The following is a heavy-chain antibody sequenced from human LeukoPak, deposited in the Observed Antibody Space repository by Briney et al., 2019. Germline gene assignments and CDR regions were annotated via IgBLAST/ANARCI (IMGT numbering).Heavy chain of an antibody. CDR3: ASSSLGYCSSTSCYRYYYMDV. D-gene: IGHD2-2*01. J-gene: IGHJ6*03. Sequence: SETLSLTCTVSGGSISSYYWSWIRQPPGKGLEWIGYIYYSGSTNYNPSLKSRVTISVDTSKNQFSLKLSSVTAADTAVYYCASSSLGYCSSTSCYRYYYMDVWGKGTTVTVSS. CDR1: GGSISSYY. CDR2: IYYSGST. V-gene: IGHV4-59*01.